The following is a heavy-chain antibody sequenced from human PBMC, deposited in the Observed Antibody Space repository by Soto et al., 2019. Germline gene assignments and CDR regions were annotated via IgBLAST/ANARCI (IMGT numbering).Heavy chain of an antibody. D-gene: IGHD2-8*02. V-gene: IGHV1-69*06. CDR2: IIPISGTT. Sequence: QVQLVQSGAEVKRPESSMKVSCKPSGGTFNNYAINWVRQAPGHGLEWMGAIIPISGTTKYAQKFQGRVPTTADKTTSTVYIDLISLRSEDTAVYYCARWGGLSCSGAVCSNNTSDYWGQGALCTVSS. CDR1: GGTFNNYA. CDR3: ARWGGLSCSGAVCSNNTSDY. J-gene: IGHJ4*02.